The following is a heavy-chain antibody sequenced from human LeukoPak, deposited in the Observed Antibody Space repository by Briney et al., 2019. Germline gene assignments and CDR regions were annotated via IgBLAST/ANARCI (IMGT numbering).Heavy chain of an antibody. J-gene: IGHJ6*02. V-gene: IGHV3-21*01. Sequence: TTGGSLRLSCAASGFTFSSYSMNWVRQAPGKGLEWVSSISSSSSYIYYADSVKGRFTISRDNAKNSLYLQMNSLRAEDTAVYYCASYPHGYYYYYGMDVWGQGTTVTVSS. CDR2: ISSSSSYI. CDR1: GFTFSSYS. CDR3: ASYPHGYYYYYGMDV.